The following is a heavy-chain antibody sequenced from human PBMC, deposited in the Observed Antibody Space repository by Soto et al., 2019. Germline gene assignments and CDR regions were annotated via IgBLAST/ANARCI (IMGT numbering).Heavy chain of an antibody. V-gene: IGHV3-30*03. CDR1: GFTFTTNG. Sequence: QVQLVESGGGVVQPGRSLRLSCAASGFTFTTNGMHWVRQAPGKGLEWVAIISYAGSQKYYADSVKGRFTISIDNSKNSLYLQMNGLRAQDTAVYYCAGRGSSWYREPYYYYGMDVWGQGTTLTVSS. J-gene: IGHJ6*02. CDR3: AGRGSSWYREPYYYYGMDV. CDR2: ISYAGSQK. D-gene: IGHD6-13*01.